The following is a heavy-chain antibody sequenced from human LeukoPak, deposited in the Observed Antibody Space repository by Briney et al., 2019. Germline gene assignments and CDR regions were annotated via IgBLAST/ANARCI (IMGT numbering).Heavy chain of an antibody. CDR3: AGRWPGDY. J-gene: IGHJ4*02. D-gene: IGHD4-23*01. Sequence: SVKVSRKASGGTFSSYAISWVRQAPGQGLEWMGRIIPILGIANYAQKFQGRVTITADKSTSTAYMELSSLRSEDTAVYYCAGRWPGDYWGQGTLVTVSS. V-gene: IGHV1-69*04. CDR2: IIPILGIA. CDR1: GGTFSSYA.